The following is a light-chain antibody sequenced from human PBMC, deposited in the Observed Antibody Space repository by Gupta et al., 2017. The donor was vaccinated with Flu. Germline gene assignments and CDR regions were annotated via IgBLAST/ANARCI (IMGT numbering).Light chain of an antibody. CDR1: QSVSSD. J-gene: IGKJ4*02. V-gene: IGKV3-11*01. Sequence: EFVLTQSPATLSLSPGERATLSCRASQSVSSDLAWYQQKPGQAPRLLSYDASDRATGIPSRFSGSGSETDFTLTISRLEPVDFAFYYCHKICNWRTFGEGTKVEIK. CDR2: DAS. CDR3: HKICNWRT.